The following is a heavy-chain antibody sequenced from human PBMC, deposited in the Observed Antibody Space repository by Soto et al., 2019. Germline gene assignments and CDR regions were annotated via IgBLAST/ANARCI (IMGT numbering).Heavy chain of an antibody. D-gene: IGHD3-10*01. CDR1: GGSISNGDYY. CDR3: ARDGSERPATY. V-gene: IGHV4-61*08. J-gene: IGHJ4*02. Sequence: SETLSLTCTVSGGSISNGDYYWSWIRQPPGKGLEWIGVFYNGGTTNYSPSLKSRVTISVDTSKNQFSLKLNSVTAADTAVYYCARDGSERPATYWGQGILVTVSS. CDR2: FYNGGTT.